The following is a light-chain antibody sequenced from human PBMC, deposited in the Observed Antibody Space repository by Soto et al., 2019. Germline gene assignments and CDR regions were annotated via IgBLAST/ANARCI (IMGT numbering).Light chain of an antibody. J-gene: IGKJ5*01. CDR2: DAS. Sequence: DIQMTQSPSSLSASVGDRVTITCRASQIISGYLNWYQQKPGKAPRLLLYDASSLETGVPSRFSGSGSGTDFTFTISSLQPEDIATYYCQHYDHLPITFGQGTRLEIK. CDR1: QIISGY. CDR3: QHYDHLPIT. V-gene: IGKV1-33*01.